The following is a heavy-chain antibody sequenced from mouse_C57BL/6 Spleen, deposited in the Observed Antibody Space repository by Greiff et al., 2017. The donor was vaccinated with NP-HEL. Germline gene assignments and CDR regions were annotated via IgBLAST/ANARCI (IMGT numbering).Heavy chain of an antibody. V-gene: IGHV1-53*01. D-gene: IGHD2-1*01. J-gene: IGHJ4*01. CDR3: ARSDFYYGHLYAMDY. Sequence: QVQLQQPGTELVKPGASVKLSCKASGYTFTSYWMHWVKQRPGQGLEWIGNINPSNGGTNYNEKFKSKATLTVDKSSSTAYMQLSSLTSEDSAVYYCARSDFYYGHLYAMDYWGQGTSVTVSS. CDR1: GYTFTSYW. CDR2: INPSNGGT.